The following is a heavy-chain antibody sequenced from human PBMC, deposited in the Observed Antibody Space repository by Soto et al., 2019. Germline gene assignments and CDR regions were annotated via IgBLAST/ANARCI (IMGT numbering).Heavy chain of an antibody. CDR1: GFSFKNYG. J-gene: IGHJ6*02. Sequence: GGSLRLSCAASGFSFKNYGIHGVRQAPGKGMEWVAVIWFDGSVEYYADSVQGRFTISRDNAKNTVYLLMNTLRAEDTAIYYCARARDSYSSCWLPAGSFFFFGMGVWAQRATVTVS. CDR2: IWFDGSVE. D-gene: IGHD6-19*01. CDR3: ARARDSYSSCWLPAGSFFFFGMGV. V-gene: IGHV3-33*01.